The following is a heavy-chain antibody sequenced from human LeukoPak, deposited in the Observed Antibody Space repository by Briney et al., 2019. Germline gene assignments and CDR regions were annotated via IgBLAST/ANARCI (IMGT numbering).Heavy chain of an antibody. Sequence: ASVKVSFTASGYTFTGYYMSWVRQAPGQGLEWMGWINPNSGGTNYAQKFQGRVTMTRDTSISTAYMELSRLRSDDTAIYYCARGILTDTAAAAIDYWGQGTLVTVSS. CDR3: ARGILTDTAAAAIDY. CDR1: GYTFTGYY. D-gene: IGHD6-13*01. V-gene: IGHV1-2*02. J-gene: IGHJ4*02. CDR2: INPNSGGT.